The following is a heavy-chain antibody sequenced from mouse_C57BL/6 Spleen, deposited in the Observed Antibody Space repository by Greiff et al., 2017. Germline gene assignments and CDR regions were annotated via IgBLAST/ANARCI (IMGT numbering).Heavy chain of an antibody. CDR1: GFTFSDYG. CDR2: ISRGSSTI. Sequence: EVTLVESGGGLVKPGGSLKLSCAASGFTFSDYGMHWVRQAPEKGLEWVAYISRGSSTIYYADTVKGRFTISRDNAKNTLFLQMTSLGSEDTAMYYCARFYVDYWGQGTTLTVSS. J-gene: IGHJ2*01. CDR3: ARFYVDY. V-gene: IGHV5-17*01.